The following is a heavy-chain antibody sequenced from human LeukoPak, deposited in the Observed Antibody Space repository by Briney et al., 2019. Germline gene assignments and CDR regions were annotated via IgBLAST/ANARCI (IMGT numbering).Heavy chain of an antibody. CDR2: ISGSGGST. CDR1: GFTFSSYA. J-gene: IGHJ6*02. V-gene: IGHV3-23*01. CDR3: AKRGDVWSKSYAFAMDG. D-gene: IGHD3-3*01. Sequence: GGSLRLSCAASGFTFSSYAMSWVRQAPGKGLEWVSAISGSGGSTYYADSVKGRFTISRDNSKNTLYLQVKSLRAEDTAVYYWAKRGDVWSKSYAFAMDGWGQGTTVIVSS.